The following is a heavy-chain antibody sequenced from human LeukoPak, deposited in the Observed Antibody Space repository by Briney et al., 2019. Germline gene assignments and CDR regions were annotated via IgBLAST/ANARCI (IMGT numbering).Heavy chain of an antibody. CDR2: INPNSGGA. J-gene: IGHJ5*02. CDR3: AKGPPEYCSGGSCHSGRNWIDP. D-gene: IGHD2-15*01. V-gene: IGHV1-2*02. Sequence: ASVKVSCKASGYTFTVYYMHWVRQAPGQGREWMGWINPNSGGADYAQKFQGRVTMTRDTSISTAYMALSRLRSDDTAVYYCAKGPPEYCSGGSCHSGRNWIDPWGQGTLVTVSS. CDR1: GYTFTVYY.